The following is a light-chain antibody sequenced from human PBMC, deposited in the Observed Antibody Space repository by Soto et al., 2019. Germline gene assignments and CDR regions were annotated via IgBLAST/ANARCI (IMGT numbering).Light chain of an antibody. CDR3: QQRSNWPIT. V-gene: IGKV3-11*01. CDR2: DAS. CDR1: RRVSNY. Sequence: EIVLTQSPATLSLSPGESATLSCRASRRVSNYLSWYQQKPGQAPRLLIYDASSRPTDIPARFSGSGSGTDFTLTISSLEHEDFALYYCQQRSNWPITFGQGTRLEIK. J-gene: IGKJ5*01.